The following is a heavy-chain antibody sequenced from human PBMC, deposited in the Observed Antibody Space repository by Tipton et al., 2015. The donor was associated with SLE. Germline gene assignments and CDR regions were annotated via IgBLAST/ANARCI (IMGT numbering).Heavy chain of an antibody. V-gene: IGHV4-31*03. CDR1: GVPIGSGGYY. CDR3: ARGRVSSTYYRHVNLDF. CDR2: IYYSGTS. D-gene: IGHD3-22*01. J-gene: IGHJ4*02. Sequence: TLSLTCSVSGVPIGSGGYYWSWIRQHPGQGLEYIGYIYYSGTSYCIPSLKSRVTISVDTSKNQFSLRLSSATAADTAVYYCARGRVSSTYYRHVNLDFWGQGTLVTVSS.